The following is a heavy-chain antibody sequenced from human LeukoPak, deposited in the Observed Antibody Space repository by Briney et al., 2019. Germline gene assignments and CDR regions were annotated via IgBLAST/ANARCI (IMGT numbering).Heavy chain of an antibody. D-gene: IGHD2-15*01. CDR3: ARDSSSVAATPPFDY. Sequence: ASVKVSCKASGYTFTSYGISWVRQAPGQGLEWMGWISAYNGNTNYAQKLQGRVTMTTDTSTSTAYMELRSLRSDDTAVYYCARDSSSVAATPPFDYWGQGTLVTVSS. CDR1: GYTFTSYG. J-gene: IGHJ4*02. V-gene: IGHV1-18*01. CDR2: ISAYNGNT.